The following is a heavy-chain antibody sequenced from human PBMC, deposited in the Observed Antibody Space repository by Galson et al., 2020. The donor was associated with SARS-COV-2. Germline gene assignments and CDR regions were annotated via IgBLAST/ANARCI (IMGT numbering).Heavy chain of an antibody. CDR2: ITAYNGHT. J-gene: IGHJ4*02. V-gene: IGHV1-18*04. D-gene: IGHD1-26*01. CDR3: ARESGAEEGYFDY. CDR1: GYTFTSDP. Sequence: GASVKVSCKASGYTFTSDPINWVRQAPGQGLEWMGWITAYNGHTNYAQNLQDRLTMTTDTSTSTAYMELRSLRSDDTAVYYCARESGAEEGYFDYWGQGTLLTVSS.